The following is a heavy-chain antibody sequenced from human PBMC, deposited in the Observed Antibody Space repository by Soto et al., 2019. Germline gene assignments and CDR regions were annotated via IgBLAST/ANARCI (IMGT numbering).Heavy chain of an antibody. CDR1: GFTFSSYS. D-gene: IGHD2-2*02. J-gene: IGHJ6*02. CDR3: ARDGKDCSSTSCYTEYEYYYGMDV. Sequence: PGGSLRLSCAASGFTFSSYSMNWVRQAPGKGLEWVSSISSSSSYIYYADSVKGRFTISRDNAKNSLYLQMNSLRAEDTAVYYCARDGKDCSSTSCYTEYEYYYGMDVWGQGTTVTVS. CDR2: ISSSSSYI. V-gene: IGHV3-21*01.